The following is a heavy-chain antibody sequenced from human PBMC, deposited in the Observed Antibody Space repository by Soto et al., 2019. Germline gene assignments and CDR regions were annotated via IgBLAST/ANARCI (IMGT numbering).Heavy chain of an antibody. CDR1: GGSISSGGYS. CDR2: IYHSGST. V-gene: IGHV4-30-2*01. J-gene: IGHJ6*02. D-gene: IGHD6-19*01. CDR3: ARAPGAGGWRARYYYYGMDV. Sequence: SETLSLTCAVSGGSISSGGYSWSWIRQPPGKGLEWIGYIYHSGSTYYNPSLKSRVTISVDRSKNQFSLKLSSVTAADTAVYYCARAPGAGGWRARYYYYGMDVWGQGNTVTVSS.